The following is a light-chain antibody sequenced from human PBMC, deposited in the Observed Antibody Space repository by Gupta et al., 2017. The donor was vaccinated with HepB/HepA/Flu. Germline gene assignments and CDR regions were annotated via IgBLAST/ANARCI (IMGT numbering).Light chain of an antibody. V-gene: IGLV2-14*03. CDR2: DVS. CDR1: NRDFGGYNY. J-gene: IGLJ1*01. Sequence: QSALPQPPSAPGSPRASLILPRIGTNRDFGGYNYVLWYQQQPGKAPQLIIYDVSNRPSGVSDRFSGSRSGNTASLTISGLQAEDEADYYYSSYTSSSTLLYVFGTGTKVTVL. CDR3: SSYTSSSTLLYV.